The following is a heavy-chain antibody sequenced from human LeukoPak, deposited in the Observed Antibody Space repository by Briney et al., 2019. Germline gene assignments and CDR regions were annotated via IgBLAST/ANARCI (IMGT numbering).Heavy chain of an antibody. CDR2: INHSGST. CDR3: ARRRASVAAAFDY. D-gene: IGHD6-13*01. CDR1: GGSFSGYY. Sequence: SETLSLTCAVYGGSFSGYYWSWIRQPPGKGLEWIGEINHSGSTNYNPSLKSRVTISVDTSKNQFSLKLSSVTAADTAVYYCARRRASVAAAFDYWGQGTLVTVSS. J-gene: IGHJ4*02. V-gene: IGHV4-34*01.